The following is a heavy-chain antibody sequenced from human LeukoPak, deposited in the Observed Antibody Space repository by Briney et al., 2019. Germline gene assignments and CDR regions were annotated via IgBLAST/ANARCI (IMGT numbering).Heavy chain of an antibody. Sequence: PGGSLRLSCAASGFIFSSYAMSWVRQAPGKGLEWVSGILDSGYSTYYANSVKGRFTISRDNSNNTLYLQMNSLRAEDTAVYYCAKMGGNSFDYWGQGTLVTVSS. CDR1: GFIFSSYA. D-gene: IGHD3-16*01. CDR2: ILDSGYST. CDR3: AKMGGNSFDY. J-gene: IGHJ4*02. V-gene: IGHV3-23*01.